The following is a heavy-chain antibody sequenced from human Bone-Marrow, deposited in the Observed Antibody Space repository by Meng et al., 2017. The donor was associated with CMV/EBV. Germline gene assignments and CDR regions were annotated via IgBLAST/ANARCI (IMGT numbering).Heavy chain of an antibody. V-gene: IGHV1-2*02. Sequence: ASVKVSCKASGYTFSDYFLHWVRQAPGQGLEWMGWINPNSGGTNYAQKFQGRVTMTRDTSISTAYMELSRLRSDDTAVYYCASFVSNPYNRFDYWGQGTLVTVSS. CDR1: GYTFSDYF. D-gene: IGHD1-1*01. CDR3: ASFVSNPYNRFDY. J-gene: IGHJ4*02. CDR2: INPNSGGT.